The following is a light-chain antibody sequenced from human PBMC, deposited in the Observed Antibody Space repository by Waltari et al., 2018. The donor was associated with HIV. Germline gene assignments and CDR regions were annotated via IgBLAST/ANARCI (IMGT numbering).Light chain of an antibody. CDR3: SSYGGGNSVL. CDR2: DGT. J-gene: IGLJ2*01. V-gene: IGLV2-8*01. CDR1: ISDVGSFKY. Sequence: QSALPQPPSASGSPGQSVTISCTRTISDVGSFKYVAWYHQHPGKAPKLMIYDGTKWPSGVPDRFPCSKPGITASLTVSGLPAEDEADYYCSSYGGGNSVLVGGGTRLTVL.